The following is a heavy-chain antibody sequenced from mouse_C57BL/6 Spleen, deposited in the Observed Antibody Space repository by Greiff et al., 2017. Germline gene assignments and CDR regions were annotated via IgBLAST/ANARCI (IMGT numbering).Heavy chain of an antibody. CDR1: GYTFTSYW. D-gene: IGHD1-1*01. CDR2: IHPNSGST. V-gene: IGHV1-64*01. CDR3: AIYYYCSSTGHFDY. Sequence: QVQLQQPGAELVKPGASVKLSCKASGYTFTSYWMHWVKQRPGQGLEWIGIIHPNSGSTNYNEKFKSKATLTVDKSSSTAYMQLSSLTSEDSAVYYCAIYYYCSSTGHFDYWGQGTTLTVSS. J-gene: IGHJ2*01.